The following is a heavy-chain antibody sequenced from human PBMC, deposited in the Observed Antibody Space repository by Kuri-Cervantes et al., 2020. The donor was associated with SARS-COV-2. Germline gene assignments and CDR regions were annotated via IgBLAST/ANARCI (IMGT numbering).Heavy chain of an antibody. CDR2: ISSSSSTI. Sequence: LSLTCAASGFTFSGYSMNWIRQAPGKGLEWVSYISSSSSTIHYADSVKGRFTISRDNAKKSLFLQMNSLRAEDTAVYYCASEVIPNPSEKYAYYGLDVWGQGTTVTVSS. D-gene: IGHD1-26*01. CDR3: ASEVIPNPSEKYAYYGLDV. CDR1: GFTFSGYS. J-gene: IGHJ6*02. V-gene: IGHV3-48*01.